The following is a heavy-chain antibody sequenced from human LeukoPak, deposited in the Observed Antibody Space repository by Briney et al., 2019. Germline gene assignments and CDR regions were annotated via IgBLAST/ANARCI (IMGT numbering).Heavy chain of an antibody. V-gene: IGHV4-59*01. CDR2: IYYSGKT. D-gene: IGHD5-18*01. CDR3: ARVRGYSYDSSDFDY. CDR1: GDSISYYY. J-gene: IGHJ4*02. Sequence: PSETLSLTCAVSGDSISYYYWSWIRQPPGKGLEWVGTIYYSGKTNYNPSPKSRVTISVDTSKNQYSLKLSSVTAADTAVYYCARVRGYSYDSSDFDYWGQGTLVTVSS.